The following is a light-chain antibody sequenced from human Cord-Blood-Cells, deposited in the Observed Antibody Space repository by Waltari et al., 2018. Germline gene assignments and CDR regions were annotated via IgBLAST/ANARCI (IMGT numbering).Light chain of an antibody. CDR3: HQSSSLPWT. V-gene: IGKV6D-21*02. CDR2: YAS. J-gene: IGKJ1*01. CDR1: QSIGSS. Sequence: EIVLTQSPDFQSVTPKEKVTITCRASQSIGSSLHWYQQNADQAPKLLIKYASHSISGVPSRFRGSGSVTDFTLTINSLEAEDAAAYYYHQSSSLPWTFGQGTKVEIK.